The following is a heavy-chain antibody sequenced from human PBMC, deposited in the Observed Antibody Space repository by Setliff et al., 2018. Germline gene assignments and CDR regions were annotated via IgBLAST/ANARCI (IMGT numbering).Heavy chain of an antibody. CDR3: ARRNFGSYYPLRI. V-gene: IGHV5-51*01. CDR1: GYNFNTAW. Sequence: GESLKISCQGSGYNFNTAWIGWVRQKPGKGLEWMGVIYPDDSDSRYSPSFEGHVTLSVDKSIGTASLQWASLKISDSAIYYCARRNFGSYYPLRIWGQGTLVTVSS. J-gene: IGHJ4*02. CDR2: IYPDDSDS. D-gene: IGHD3-10*01.